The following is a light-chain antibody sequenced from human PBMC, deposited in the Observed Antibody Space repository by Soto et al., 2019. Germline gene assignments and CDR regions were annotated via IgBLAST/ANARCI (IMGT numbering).Light chain of an antibody. CDR2: EVS. V-gene: IGLV2-8*01. CDR1: SSDIGAYKY. J-gene: IGLJ1*01. CDR3: SSYGGSNNYV. Sequence: QSALTQPPSASGSPGQSVTFSCTGSSSDIGAYKYVSWYQQHPGKAPKIIIYEVSKRPSGVPDRFSGSKSGNTASLTVSGLQAEDEADYYCSSYGGSNNYVFGTGTKLTVL.